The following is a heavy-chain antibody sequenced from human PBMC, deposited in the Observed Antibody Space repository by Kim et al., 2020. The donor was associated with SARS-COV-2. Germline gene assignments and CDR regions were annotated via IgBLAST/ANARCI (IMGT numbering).Heavy chain of an antibody. CDR2: ISYDGSNK. D-gene: IGHD3-10*01. Sequence: GGSLRLSCAASGFTFSSYGMHWVRQAPGKGLEWVAVISYDGSNKYYADSVKGRFTISRDNSKNTLYLQMNSLRAEDTAVYYCAKESGSGSYYACTYCYYGIDVCGQGTTFTVSS. V-gene: IGHV3-30*18. CDR1: GFTFSSYG. J-gene: IGHJ6*02. CDR3: AKESGSGSYYACTYCYYGIDV.